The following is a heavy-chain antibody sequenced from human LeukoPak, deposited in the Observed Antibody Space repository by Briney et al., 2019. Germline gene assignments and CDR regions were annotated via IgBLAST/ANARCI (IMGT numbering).Heavy chain of an antibody. Sequence: ASVKVSCKASGGTFSNYAISWVRQAPGQGLEWMGWINPNSGGTSYAQKFQGRVTMTRDMSTSTVYMELSSLRSEDTAVYYCASSREGESIAAAGMDYWGQGTLVTVSS. J-gene: IGHJ4*02. V-gene: IGHV1-8*02. CDR2: INPNSGGT. CDR3: ASSREGESIAAAGMDY. D-gene: IGHD6-13*01. CDR1: GGTFSNYA.